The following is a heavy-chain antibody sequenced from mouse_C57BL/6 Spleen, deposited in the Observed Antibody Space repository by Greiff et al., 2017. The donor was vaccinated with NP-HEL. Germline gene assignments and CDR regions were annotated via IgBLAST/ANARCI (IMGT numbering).Heavy chain of an antibody. D-gene: IGHD3-2*02. J-gene: IGHJ3*01. CDR3: AREGRTAQAPFAY. Sequence: EVQGVESGGGLVKPGGSLKLSCAASGFTFSSYAMSWVRQTPEKRLEWVATISDGGSYTYYPDNVKGRFTISRDNAKNNLYLQMSHLKSEDTAMYYCAREGRTAQAPFAYWGQGTLVTVSA. CDR1: GFTFSSYA. CDR2: ISDGGSYT. V-gene: IGHV5-4*01.